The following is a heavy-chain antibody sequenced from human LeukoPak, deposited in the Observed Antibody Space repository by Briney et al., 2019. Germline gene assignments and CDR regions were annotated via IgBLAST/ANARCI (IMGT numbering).Heavy chain of an antibody. CDR3: ARELYYGSGRPMDV. Sequence: SETLSLTCTVSGGSISGSSYYWGWIRQPPGKGLEWIGSIYYSGSTYYNPSLKSRVTISVDTSKNQFSLKLSSVTAADTAVYYCARELYYGSGRPMDVWGQGTTVTVSS. CDR2: IYYSGST. CDR1: GGSISGSSYY. J-gene: IGHJ6*02. D-gene: IGHD3-10*01. V-gene: IGHV4-39*07.